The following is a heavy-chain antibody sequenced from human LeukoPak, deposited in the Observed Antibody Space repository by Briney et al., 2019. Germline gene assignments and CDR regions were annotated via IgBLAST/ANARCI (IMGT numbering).Heavy chain of an antibody. Sequence: GASVKVSCKASGYTFTSYGISWVRQAPGQGLEWMGWISAYNGNTNYAQKLQGRVTMTTDTSTSTAYMELRSLRSDDTAVYYCARVVRGVITDMDAFDIWGQGTMVTVSS. CDR1: GYTFTSYG. CDR3: ARVVRGVITDMDAFDI. V-gene: IGHV1-18*01. D-gene: IGHD3-10*01. CDR2: ISAYNGNT. J-gene: IGHJ3*02.